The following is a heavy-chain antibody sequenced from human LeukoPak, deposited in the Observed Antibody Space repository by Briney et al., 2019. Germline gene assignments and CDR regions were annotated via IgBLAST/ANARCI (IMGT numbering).Heavy chain of an antibody. J-gene: IGHJ4*02. CDR3: AKADSGYDYTQNYYDSSGYYLPFDY. D-gene: IGHD3-22*01. CDR2: ISGSGGST. V-gene: IGHV3-23*01. CDR1: GFTSSSYA. Sequence: GGSLRLSCAASGFTSSSYAMSWVRQAPGKGLEWVSAISGSGGSTYYADFVKGRFTISRDNSKNTLYLQMNSLRAEDTAVYYCAKADSGYDYTQNYYDSSGYYLPFDYWGQGTLVTVSS.